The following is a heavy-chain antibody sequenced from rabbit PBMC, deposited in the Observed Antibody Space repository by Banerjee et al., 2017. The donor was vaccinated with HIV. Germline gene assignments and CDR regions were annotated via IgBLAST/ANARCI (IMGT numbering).Heavy chain of an antibody. J-gene: IGHJ4*01. Sequence: QSLEESGGGLVKPEGSLKLSCTASGFSFSNKAVMCWVRQAPGKGLEWIACINAVTGKPVYATWAKGRFTISRTSSTTVTLQMTSLTAADTATYFCARDLAGAIGWNFYLWGQGTLVTVS. D-gene: IGHD4-1*01. CDR2: INAVTGKP. V-gene: IGHV1S40*01. CDR3: ARDLAGAIGWNFYL. CDR1: GFSFSNKAV.